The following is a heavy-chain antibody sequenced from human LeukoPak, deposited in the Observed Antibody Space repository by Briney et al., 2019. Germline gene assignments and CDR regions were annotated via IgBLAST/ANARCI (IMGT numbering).Heavy chain of an antibody. CDR3: ARDPSLWFGESNYYYYYYMDV. J-gene: IGHJ6*03. CDR2: ISAYNGNT. Sequence: ASVKVSCKASGYTFTSYGISWVRQAPGQGLEWMGWISAYNGNTNYAQKLQGRVTMTTDTSTSTAYMELRSLRSDDTAVYYCARDPSLWFGESNYYYYYYMDVWGKGTTVTVSS. D-gene: IGHD3-10*01. CDR1: GYTFTSYG. V-gene: IGHV1-18*01.